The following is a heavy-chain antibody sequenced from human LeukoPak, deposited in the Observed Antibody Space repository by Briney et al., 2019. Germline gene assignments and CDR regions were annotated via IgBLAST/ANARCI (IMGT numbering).Heavy chain of an antibody. CDR1: GYSFTSYW. J-gene: IGHJ5*02. CDR3: ARASSSWYVWFDP. D-gene: IGHD6-13*01. Sequence: GESLKVSCKGSGYSFTSYWIGWVRQMPGKGLEWMGIIYPGDSDTRYSPSFQGQVTISADKSISTAYLQWSSLKASDTAMYYCARASSSWYVWFDPWGQGTLVTVSS. V-gene: IGHV5-51*01. CDR2: IYPGDSDT.